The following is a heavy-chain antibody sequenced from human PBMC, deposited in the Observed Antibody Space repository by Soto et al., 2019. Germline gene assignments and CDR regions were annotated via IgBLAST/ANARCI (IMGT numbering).Heavy chain of an antibody. CDR2: IIPIFGTA. CDR1: GGTFSRHA. J-gene: IGHJ6*02. Sequence: QVQLVQSGAEVRKPGSSVKVSCKASGGTFSRHAISWVRQAPGQGLEWMGGIIPIFGTANHAQKFQGRVTIIADESTSTVYMELSSLRSEDTAVYYCAGGDCSGGSCYPPYYYYYGMDVWGQGTTVTVSS. V-gene: IGHV1-69*01. D-gene: IGHD2-15*01. CDR3: AGGDCSGGSCYPPYYYYYGMDV.